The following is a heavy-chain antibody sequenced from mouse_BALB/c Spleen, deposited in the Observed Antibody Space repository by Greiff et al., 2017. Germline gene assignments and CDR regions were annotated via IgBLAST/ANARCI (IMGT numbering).Heavy chain of an antibody. J-gene: IGHJ2*01. CDR1: GFTFSSFG. Sequence: EVQRVESGGGLVQPGGSRKLSCAASGFTFSSFGMHWVRQAPEKGLEWVAYISSGSSTIYYADTVKGRFTISRDNTKNTLFLQMTSLRSEDTAMYYCARSTTEYYFDYWGQGTTLTVSS. D-gene: IGHD1-1*01. CDR3: ARSTTEYYFDY. CDR2: ISSGSSTI. V-gene: IGHV5-17*02.